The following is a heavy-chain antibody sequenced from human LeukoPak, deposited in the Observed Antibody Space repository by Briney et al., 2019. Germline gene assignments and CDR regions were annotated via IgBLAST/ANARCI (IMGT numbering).Heavy chain of an antibody. CDR3: ASTNFLLGYYYYGMDV. J-gene: IGHJ6*02. Sequence: SETLSLTCSISGGSISSGEYFWSWIRQPPGKGLEWIGYIYYSGTTNYNPSLKSRVTISADTSKNQFSLKLSSVTAADTAVYYCASTNFLLGYYYYGMDVWGPGTTVTVS. CDR2: IYYSGTT. CDR1: GGSISSGEYF. V-gene: IGHV4-30-4*01. D-gene: IGHD2/OR15-2a*01.